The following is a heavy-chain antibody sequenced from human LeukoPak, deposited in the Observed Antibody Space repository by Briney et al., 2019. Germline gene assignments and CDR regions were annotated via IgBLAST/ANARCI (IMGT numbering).Heavy chain of an antibody. CDR2: IYYSGST. CDR3: ARHEGDGYSHFDY. V-gene: IGHV4-39*01. Sequence: PSETLSLTRTVSGGSISSSSYYWGWIRQPPGKGLEWIGSIYYSGSTYYNPSLKSRVTISVDTSKNQFSLKLSSVTAADTAVYYCARHEGDGYSHFDYWGQGTLVTVSS. D-gene: IGHD5-24*01. J-gene: IGHJ4*02. CDR1: GGSISSSSYY.